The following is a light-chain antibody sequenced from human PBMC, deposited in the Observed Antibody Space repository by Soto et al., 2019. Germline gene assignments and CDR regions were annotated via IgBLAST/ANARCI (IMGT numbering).Light chain of an antibody. J-gene: IGLJ2*01. CDR1: KLGDKY. Sequence: SYELTQPPSVSVSPGQTASITCSGDKLGDKYACWYQQKPGQSPVLAIYQDTKRPSGIPERFSASNSGNTATLTISGTQAVDEADYYCQAWDSSTAVFGGGTKLTVL. CDR3: QAWDSSTAV. CDR2: QDT. V-gene: IGLV3-1*01.